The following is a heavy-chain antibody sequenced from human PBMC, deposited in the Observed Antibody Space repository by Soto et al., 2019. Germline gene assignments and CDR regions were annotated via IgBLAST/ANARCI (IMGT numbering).Heavy chain of an antibody. V-gene: IGHV4-39*01. CDR1: GDSIGTTHSY. CDR2: IHYSGST. D-gene: IGHD2-8*01. CDR3: ARHEGNGNVWPLDY. Sequence: LSLTCTVSGDSIGTTHSYWAWIRQSPGKGLEWIGNIHYSGSTYYMPSLRSRVTLSVDTSKNQFSLRLTSVTAEDTAVYYCARHEGNGNVWPLDYWGQGILVTVSS. J-gene: IGHJ4*02.